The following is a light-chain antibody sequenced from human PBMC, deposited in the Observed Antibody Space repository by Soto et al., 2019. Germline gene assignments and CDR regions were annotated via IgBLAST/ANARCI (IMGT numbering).Light chain of an antibody. CDR2: DAS. J-gene: IGKJ1*01. CDR1: QSVGSN. Sequence: EIVMTQSPATLSVSPGARVPLSCRARQSVGSNLAWYQQTPGQAPRVVNYDASTRATVIPARFSGSGSGTEFTLTISSLQSEDFAVYYCQHYYNWPRTFGQGTKVDIK. CDR3: QHYYNWPRT. V-gene: IGKV3-15*01.